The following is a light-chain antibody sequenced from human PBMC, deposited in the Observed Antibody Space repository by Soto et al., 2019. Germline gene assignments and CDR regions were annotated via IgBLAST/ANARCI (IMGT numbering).Light chain of an antibody. J-gene: IGLJ2*01. CDR3: SSYTSSSIYVV. Sequence: QSALTQPASVSGSPGQSITISCTGTSSDVGGYNYVSWYQHHPGKAPKLMIYDVTYRPSCVSNRFSGSKSGNTASLTISGLQAEDDADYYCSSYTSSSIYVVFGGGTKLTVL. V-gene: IGLV2-14*03. CDR2: DVT. CDR1: SSDVGGYNY.